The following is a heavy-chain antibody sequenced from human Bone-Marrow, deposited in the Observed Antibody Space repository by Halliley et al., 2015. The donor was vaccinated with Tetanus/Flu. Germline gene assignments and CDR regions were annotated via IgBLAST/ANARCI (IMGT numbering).Heavy chain of an antibody. J-gene: IGHJ2*01. CDR3: ARDRLEFKVYYYDSDGYEGYFDL. Sequence: QLVQSGAGVKKPGASVKVSCKASGYTFTSYYMHWVRQAPGQGLEWMGVINPSGGTTSYAQKFQGRVTMTRDTTTSTVYMDVSSLRSEDTAVYYCARDRLEFKVYYYDSDGYEGYFDLWGRGTLVTVSS. D-gene: IGHD3-22*01. CDR1: GYTFTSYY. V-gene: IGHV1-46*01. CDR2: INPSGGTT.